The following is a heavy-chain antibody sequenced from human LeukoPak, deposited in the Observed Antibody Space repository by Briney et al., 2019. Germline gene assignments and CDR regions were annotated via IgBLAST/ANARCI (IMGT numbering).Heavy chain of an antibody. CDR1: GYTFTNYD. CDR3: ARAPSWGGLSSGSYYFDY. CDR2: MNPYSGNT. J-gene: IGHJ4*02. D-gene: IGHD6-19*01. V-gene: IGHV1-8*03. Sequence: ASVKVSCKASGYTFTNYDINWVRQATGQGLEWMGWMNPYSGNTGYAQKFQGRVTITRNTSITTAYMELSSLRSEDTAVYYCARAPSWGGLSSGSYYFDYWGQGTLVTVSS.